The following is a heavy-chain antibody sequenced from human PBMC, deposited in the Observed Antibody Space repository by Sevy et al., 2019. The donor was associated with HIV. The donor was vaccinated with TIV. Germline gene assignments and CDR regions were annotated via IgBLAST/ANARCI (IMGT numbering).Heavy chain of an antibody. CDR2: ISAYTGDT. Sequence: ASVKVSCKTSGYSFNMYGISWVRQAPGQGLEWMGWISAYTGDTDYRQMFRGRVTMTTDASTNTAYMELRRLTSDETAVYYGARHRPQGVVIIPGSGYHYGADFWGQGTMVTVSS. CDR3: ARHRPQGVVIIPGSGYHYGADF. J-gene: IGHJ6*02. V-gene: IGHV1-18*01. CDR1: GYSFNMYG. D-gene: IGHD3-3*01.